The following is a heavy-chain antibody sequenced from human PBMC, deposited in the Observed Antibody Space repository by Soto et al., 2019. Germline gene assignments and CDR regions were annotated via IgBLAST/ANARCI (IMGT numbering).Heavy chain of an antibody. CDR1: GFTFSSYA. CDR3: ARDRSSGWYYFDY. Sequence: GGSLRLSCAASGFTFSSYAMHWVRQAPGKGLEWVAVISYDGSNKYYADSVKGRFTISRDNSKNTLYLQMNSLRAEDTAVYYCARDRSSGWYYFDYRGQRTLVTVSS. CDR2: ISYDGSNK. J-gene: IGHJ4*02. V-gene: IGHV3-30-3*01. D-gene: IGHD6-19*01.